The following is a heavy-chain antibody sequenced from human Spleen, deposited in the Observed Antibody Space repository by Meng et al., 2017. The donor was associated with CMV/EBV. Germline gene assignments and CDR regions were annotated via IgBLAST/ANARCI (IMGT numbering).Heavy chain of an antibody. CDR3: ARDRCSGASCYLVHVGTWFDP. V-gene: IGHV4-39*07. CDR2: IYSSGTM. J-gene: IGHJ5*02. Sequence: SETLSLTCTVSGGSISSSSYYWGWIRQRPGKGLEWIASIYSSGTMYFNPSLKSRVTISVDTSKNQFSLKLGSVTAADTAEYYCARDRCSGASCYLVHVGTWFDPWGQGTLVTVSS. D-gene: IGHD2-2*01. CDR1: GGSISSSSYY.